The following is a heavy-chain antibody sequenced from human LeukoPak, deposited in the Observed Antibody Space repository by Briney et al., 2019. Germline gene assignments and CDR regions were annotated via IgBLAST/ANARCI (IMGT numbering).Heavy chain of an antibody. CDR1: GGSISSYY. J-gene: IGHJ4*02. CDR2: MYYRGNT. CDR3: ARDGLSYGSGWLGVDY. V-gene: IGHV4-59*12. Sequence: SETLSLTCTVSGGSISSYYWSWIRQPPGKGLEWIGYMYYRGNTNYDPSLKSRVTISVDTSKNQFSLKLSSVTAADTAVYYCARDGLSYGSGWLGVDYWGQGTLVTVSS. D-gene: IGHD6-19*01.